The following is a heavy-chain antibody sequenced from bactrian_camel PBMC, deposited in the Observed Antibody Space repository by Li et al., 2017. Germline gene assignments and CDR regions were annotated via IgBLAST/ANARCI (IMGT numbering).Heavy chain of an antibody. CDR3: AARQPCRVWRGYEDPGEYNI. V-gene: IGHV3S53*01. CDR1: RYSYSMC. Sequence: HVQLVESGGGSVQAGGSLKLACRASRYSYSMCMGWFRQAPGKEREGVATIGRSGSTSYTDSVKGRFTISRDNAKNALYLEMNNLQPEDTAMYYCAARQPCRVWRGYEDPGEYNIWGQGTQVTVS. CDR2: IGRSGST. D-gene: IGHD3*01. J-gene: IGHJ4*01.